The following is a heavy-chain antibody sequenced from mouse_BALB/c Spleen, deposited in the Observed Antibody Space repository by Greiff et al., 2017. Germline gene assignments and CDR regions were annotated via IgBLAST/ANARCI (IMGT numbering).Heavy chain of an antibody. J-gene: IGHJ4*01. CDR3: ARETMDY. Sequence: VQLKQSGPGLVKPSQSLSLTCTVTGYSITSDYAWNWIRQFPGNKLEWMGYISYSGSTSYNPSLKSRISITRDTSKNQFFLQLNSVTTEDTATYYCARETMDYWGQGTSVTVSS. V-gene: IGHV3-2*02. CDR2: ISYSGST. CDR1: GYSITSDYA.